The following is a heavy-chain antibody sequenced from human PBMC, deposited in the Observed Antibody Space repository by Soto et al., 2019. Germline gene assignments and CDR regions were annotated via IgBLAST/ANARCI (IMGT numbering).Heavy chain of an antibody. CDR3: ARESEDLTSNFDY. Sequence: GGSLRLSCAASGFTFTRYSMNWVRQAPGKGLEWVSSISSTTNYIYYGDSMKGRFTNSRDNAKNSLYLEMNSLRAEDTAVYYCARESEDLTSNFDYWGQGTLVTVSS. CDR2: ISSTTNYI. J-gene: IGHJ4*02. CDR1: GFTFTRYS. V-gene: IGHV3-21*06.